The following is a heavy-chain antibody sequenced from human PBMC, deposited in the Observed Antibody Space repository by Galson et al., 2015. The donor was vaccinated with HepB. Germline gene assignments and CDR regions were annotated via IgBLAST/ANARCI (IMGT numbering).Heavy chain of an antibody. CDR3: ARVVSYYGSDQYYYYYYGMDV. Sequence: SVKVSCKASGYTFTGYYMHWVRQAPGQGLEWMGWINPNSGGTKYAQKFQGRVTMTRDTSISTAYMELSRLRSDDTAVYYCARVVSYYGSDQYYYYYYGMDVWGQGTTVTVSS. V-gene: IGHV1-2*02. CDR1: GYTFTGYY. J-gene: IGHJ6*02. CDR2: INPNSGGT. D-gene: IGHD3-10*01.